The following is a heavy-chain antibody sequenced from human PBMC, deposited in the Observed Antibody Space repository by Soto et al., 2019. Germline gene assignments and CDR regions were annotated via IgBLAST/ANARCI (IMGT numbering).Heavy chain of an antibody. CDR3: ANPGGFNLVGGVIIPYYYGMEV. J-gene: IGHJ6*02. CDR2: ISGSGGST. D-gene: IGHD3-10*01. Sequence: PGGSLRLSCAASGFTFSSYAMSWVRQAPGKGLEWVSAISGSGGSTYYADSVKGRFTISRDNSKNTLYLQMNSLRAEDTAVYYCANPGGFNLVGGVIIPYYYGMEVGGQGTTVTVSS. V-gene: IGHV3-23*01. CDR1: GFTFSSYA.